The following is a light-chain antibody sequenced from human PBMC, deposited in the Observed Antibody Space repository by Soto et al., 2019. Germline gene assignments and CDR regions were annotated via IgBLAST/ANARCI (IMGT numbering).Light chain of an antibody. CDR1: QNINSW. J-gene: IGKJ1*01. Sequence: DLQMTQSPSTLSASVGDRVTITCRASQNINSWLAWYQQKPGKAPQLLIYDASSLESGVPSRFSGSASGTKFTLTISRLQPDDFATYYCQQYDSYSTFGQGTKVEIK. CDR3: QQYDSYST. V-gene: IGKV1-5*01. CDR2: DAS.